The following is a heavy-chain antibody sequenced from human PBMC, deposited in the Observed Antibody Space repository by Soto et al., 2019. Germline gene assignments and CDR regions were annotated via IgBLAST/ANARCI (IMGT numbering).Heavy chain of an antibody. CDR2: IYYSGST. Sequence: SETLSLTCTVSGGSISSSSYYWGWIRQPPGKGLEWIGSIYYSGSTYYNPSLKSRVTISVDTSKNQFSLRLSSVTAADTAVYYCASPKIAFYNWFDPWGQGTLVTVS. CDR3: ASPKIAFYNWFDP. J-gene: IGHJ5*02. CDR1: GGSISSSSYY. V-gene: IGHV4-39*01. D-gene: IGHD3-3*02.